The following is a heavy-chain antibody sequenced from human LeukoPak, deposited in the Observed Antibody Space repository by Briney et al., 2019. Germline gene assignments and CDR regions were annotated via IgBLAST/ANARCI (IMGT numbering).Heavy chain of an antibody. V-gene: IGHV4-61*02. D-gene: IGHD6-19*01. CDR3: ARAPGEGSGWYLYFDY. CDR1: GGSISSGSYY. Sequence: SETLSLTCTVSGGSISSGSYYWSWIRQPAGKGLEWIGRIYTSGSTKYNPSLKSRVTISVDTSKNHFSLELSSVTAADTAVYYCARAPGEGSGWYLYFDYWGQGTLVTVSS. CDR2: IYTSGST. J-gene: IGHJ4*02.